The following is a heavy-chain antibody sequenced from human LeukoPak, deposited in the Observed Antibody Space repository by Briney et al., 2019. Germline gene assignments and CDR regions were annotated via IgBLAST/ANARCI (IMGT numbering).Heavy chain of an antibody. Sequence: SETLSLTCTVSGYSISSGFYWGWIRQPPGKGLEWIGNIYHSGSTYYNPSLKSRVTISVDTSKNRFSLKLSSVTAADTAVYYCARVVRAGPFDYWGQGTLVTVSS. CDR1: GYSISSGFY. V-gene: IGHV4-38-2*02. J-gene: IGHJ4*02. D-gene: IGHD3-10*01. CDR3: ARVVRAGPFDY. CDR2: IYHSGST.